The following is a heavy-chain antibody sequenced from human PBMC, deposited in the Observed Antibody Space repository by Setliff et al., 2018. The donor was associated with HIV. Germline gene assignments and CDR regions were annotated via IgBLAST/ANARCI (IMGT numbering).Heavy chain of an antibody. J-gene: IGHJ6*03. V-gene: IGHV1-69*13. CDR1: GGTFSSYS. CDR3: ARGGRPDNFWSGHYYYYYYMDV. D-gene: IGHD3-3*01. Sequence: SVKVSCKASGGTFSSYSITWVRQAPGQGLEWVGGIIPIFGTTNYAQNFQGRVTISADESTSTAYMELSSLRSEDTAVYYCARGGRPDNFWSGHYYYYYYMDVWGKGTTVTVSS. CDR2: IIPIFGTT.